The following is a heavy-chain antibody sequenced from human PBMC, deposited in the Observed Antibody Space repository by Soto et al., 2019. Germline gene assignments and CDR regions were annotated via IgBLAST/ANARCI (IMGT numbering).Heavy chain of an antibody. CDR1: GGTFSSYA. CDR3: AIGEQGFYYYGMDV. J-gene: IGHJ6*02. V-gene: IGHV1-69*13. D-gene: IGHD2-15*01. CDR2: IIPIFGTA. Sequence: SVKVSCKASGGTFSSYAISWVRQAPGQGLEWMGGIIPIFGTANYAQKFQGRVTITADESTSTAYMELSSLRSEDTAVYYCAIGEQGFYYYGMDVWGQGTTVTVSS.